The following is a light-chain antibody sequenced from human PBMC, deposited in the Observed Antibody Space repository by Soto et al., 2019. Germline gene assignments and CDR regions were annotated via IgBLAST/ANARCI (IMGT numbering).Light chain of an antibody. CDR3: QQRSTWPVT. V-gene: IGKV3-11*01. Sequence: ESVLTQSPGTLSLSPGERATLSCRASQSVISYLAWYQQQTAQAPRILIYDASTMATGVSARFSGSGSGTDFTLTISSLEPEDFSVYYCQQRSTWPVTFGQGTKVEVK. J-gene: IGKJ1*01. CDR2: DAS. CDR1: QSVISY.